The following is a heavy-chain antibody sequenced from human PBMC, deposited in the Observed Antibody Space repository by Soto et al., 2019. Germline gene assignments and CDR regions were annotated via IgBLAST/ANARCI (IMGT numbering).Heavy chain of an antibody. D-gene: IGHD3-22*01. CDR1: GGSISSGDYY. J-gene: IGHJ4*02. CDR3: ARGPYYYDSSGYYYFDY. Sequence: SETLSLTCTVSGGSISSGDYYWIWIRQPPGKGLEWIEYIYCSGSTYYNPPLKSRVTISVDTSKNQFPLKLSSVTAADTAVYYCARGPYYYDSSGYYYFDYWGQGTLVTVSS. CDR2: IYCSGST. V-gene: IGHV4-30-4*01.